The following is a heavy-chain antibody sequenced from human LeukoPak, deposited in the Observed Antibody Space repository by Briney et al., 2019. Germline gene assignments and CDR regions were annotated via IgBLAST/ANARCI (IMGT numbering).Heavy chain of an antibody. CDR1: GFTVSNNY. CDR2: IYRGGTI. D-gene: IGHD1-14*01. V-gene: IGHV3-66*01. J-gene: IGHJ4*02. Sequence: GGSLPLSCAASGFTVSNNYMSWVRQAPGKGLEGVSVIYRGGTIYYADSVRGRFTISRDNSKNTLYLQMNSLRVEDTAVYYCATNPTNNCWGQGTLVTVSS. CDR3: ATNPTNNC.